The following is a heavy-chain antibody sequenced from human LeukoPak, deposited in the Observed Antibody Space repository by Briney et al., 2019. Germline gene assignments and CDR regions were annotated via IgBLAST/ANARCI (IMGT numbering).Heavy chain of an antibody. CDR2: ISSSGSTI. Sequence: PGGSLRLSCAASGFTFSSYEMNWVRQAPGKGLEWVSYISSSGSTIYYADSVKGRIIISRDNTKKSLYLQMSRLRAEDTAMYYCARESYYYDSSGYYVFDYWGQGTLVTVSS. D-gene: IGHD3-22*01. CDR3: ARESYYYDSSGYYVFDY. CDR1: GFTFSSYE. J-gene: IGHJ4*02. V-gene: IGHV3-48*03.